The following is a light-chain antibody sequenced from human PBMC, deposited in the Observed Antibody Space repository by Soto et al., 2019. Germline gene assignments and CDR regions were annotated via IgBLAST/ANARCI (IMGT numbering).Light chain of an antibody. V-gene: IGLV1-47*01. CDR3: VAWDDNLSSRV. CDR2: MNN. CDR1: RSNIGSAI. J-gene: IGLJ3*02. Sequence: QSVLTQPPSLSGTPGLTVTISCIGSRSNIGSAIVHWYQQLPGTAPKHLIYMNNQRPSGVPDRFSGSKSGTSASLVITGLRPEDEADYYCVAWDDNLSSRVFGGGTKLTVL.